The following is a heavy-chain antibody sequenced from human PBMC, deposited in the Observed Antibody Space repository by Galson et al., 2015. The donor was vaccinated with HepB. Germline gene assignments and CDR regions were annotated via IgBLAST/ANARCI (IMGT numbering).Heavy chain of an antibody. Sequence: SLRLSCAASGFTFSSYAMHWVRQAPGKGLEWVAVISYDGSNKYYADSVKGQFTISRDNSKNTLYLQMNSLRAEDTAVYYCARDSTYDFWSGYPYYYYYGMDVWGQGTTVTVSS. CDR1: GFTFSSYA. V-gene: IGHV3-30-3*01. D-gene: IGHD3-3*01. J-gene: IGHJ6*02. CDR2: ISYDGSNK. CDR3: ARDSTYDFWSGYPYYYYYGMDV.